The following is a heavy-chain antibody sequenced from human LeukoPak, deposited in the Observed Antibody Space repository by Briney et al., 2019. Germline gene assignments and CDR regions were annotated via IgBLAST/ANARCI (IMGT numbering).Heavy chain of an antibody. V-gene: IGHV3-48*01. CDR2: ISRSSSII. CDR3: AREMTTAYAFDI. J-gene: IGHJ3*02. D-gene: IGHD4-11*01. Sequence: GSLRLSCAASGFTFSSYSMNWVRQAPGKGLEWVSYISRSSSIIYHADSVKGRFTISRDNAKNSLYLQMNSLRADDTAVYYCAREMTTAYAFDIWGQGTMVTVSS. CDR1: GFTFSSYS.